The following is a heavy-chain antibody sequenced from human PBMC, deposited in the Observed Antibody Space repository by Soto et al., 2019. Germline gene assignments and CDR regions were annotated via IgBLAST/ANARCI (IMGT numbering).Heavy chain of an antibody. CDR2: INPNSGGT. J-gene: IGHJ6*03. V-gene: IGHV1-2*04. CDR1: GYTFTGYY. Sequence: ASVKGSCKASGYTFTGYYMHWVRQAPGQGLEWMGWINPNSGGTNYAQKFQGWVTMTRDTSISTAYMELSRLRSDDAAVYYCARGSYCSSTSCYGRPNWSSYYYYYLAVWGKGTTVTVSS. CDR3: ARGSYCSSTSCYGRPNWSSYYYYYLAV. D-gene: IGHD2-2*01.